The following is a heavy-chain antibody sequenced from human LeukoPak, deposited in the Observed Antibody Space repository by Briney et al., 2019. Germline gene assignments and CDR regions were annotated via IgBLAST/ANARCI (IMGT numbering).Heavy chain of an antibody. CDR2: ISSSSSYI. V-gene: IGHV3-21*01. Sequence: KPGGSLRLSCAASGFTFSSYSMNWVRQAPGKGLEWVSSISSSSSYIYYADSVKGRFTISRDNAKNSLYLQMNSLRAEETAVYYCARSSPTYYYDSSGYYAFDIWGQGTMVTVSS. CDR1: GFTFSSYS. J-gene: IGHJ3*02. D-gene: IGHD3-22*01. CDR3: ARSSPTYYYDSSGYYAFDI.